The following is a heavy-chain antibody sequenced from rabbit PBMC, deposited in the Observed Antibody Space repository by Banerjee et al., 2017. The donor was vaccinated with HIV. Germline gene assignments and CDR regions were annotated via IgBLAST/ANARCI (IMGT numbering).Heavy chain of an antibody. CDR2: IYAGKGST. Sequence: QPKETGGGLVQPGGSLTLSCKASGFDFSSYYMSWVRQAPGKGLEWIGIIYAGKGSTDYASWVNGRFTISSDNAQNTVDLQMNSLTAADTATYFCARGSSGWTYYFNLWGPGTLVTVS. CDR3: ARGSSGWTYYFNL. D-gene: IGHD4-1*01. CDR1: GFDFSSYY. V-gene: IGHV1S7*01. J-gene: IGHJ4*01.